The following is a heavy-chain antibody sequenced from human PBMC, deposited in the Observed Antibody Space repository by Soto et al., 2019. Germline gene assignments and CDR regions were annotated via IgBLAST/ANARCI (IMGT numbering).Heavy chain of an antibody. V-gene: IGHV3-20*01. CDR3: ARVKGGYDLGNYFDY. J-gene: IGHJ4*02. Sequence: EVQLVESGGGVVRPGGSLRLSCAASGFTFDDYGMSWVHQAPGKRLEWVSGINWNGGSTGYADSVKGRFTISRDNAKNSLYLQMNSLRAEDTALYHCARVKGGYDLGNYFDYWGQGTLVTVSS. CDR1: GFTFDDYG. CDR2: INWNGGST. D-gene: IGHD5-12*01.